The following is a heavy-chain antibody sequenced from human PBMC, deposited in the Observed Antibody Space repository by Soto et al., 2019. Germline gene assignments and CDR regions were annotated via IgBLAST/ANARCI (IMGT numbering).Heavy chain of an antibody. J-gene: IGHJ4*02. Sequence: SETLSLTCTVSGGSTSSDSYYWNWIRQPPGTGLEWIGSIYYRGSTNYNPSLKSRVTISVDTSKNQFSLKLSSVTAADTAVYYCARISAMTSFSGDWGQGTLVTVSS. CDR1: GGSTSSDSYY. CDR3: ARISAMTSFSGD. D-gene: IGHD3-9*01. V-gene: IGHV4-39*01. CDR2: IYYRGST.